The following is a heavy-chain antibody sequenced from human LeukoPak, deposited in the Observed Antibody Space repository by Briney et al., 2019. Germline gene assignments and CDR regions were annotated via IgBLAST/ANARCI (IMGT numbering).Heavy chain of an antibody. V-gene: IGHV3-23*01. CDR1: GFTFSSYA. Sequence: GGSLRLSCAASGFTFSSYAMSWVRQAPGKGLEWVSAISGSGGSTYYADSVKGRFTISRDNSKNTLYLQMNSLGAEDTAVYYCAKEGDSSGYYGRQAFDIWGQGTMVTVSS. CDR2: ISGSGGST. D-gene: IGHD3-22*01. CDR3: AKEGDSSGYYGRQAFDI. J-gene: IGHJ3*02.